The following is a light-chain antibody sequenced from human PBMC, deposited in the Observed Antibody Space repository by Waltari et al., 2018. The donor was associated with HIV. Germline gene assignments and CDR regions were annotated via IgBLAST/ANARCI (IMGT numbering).Light chain of an antibody. J-gene: IGLJ2*01. CDR2: HDT. CDR3: QVWDTNTDQYVI. CDR1: NIGSQS. Sequence: SYVLTQPPSVSVAPGKTARITCGGENIGSQSVNWYQKQPGQAPVMVIYHDTDRPSGIPDRFSGSNSEDTATLTIRRVEAGDEADYFCQVWDTNTDQYVIFGGGTNLAV. V-gene: IGLV3-21*01.